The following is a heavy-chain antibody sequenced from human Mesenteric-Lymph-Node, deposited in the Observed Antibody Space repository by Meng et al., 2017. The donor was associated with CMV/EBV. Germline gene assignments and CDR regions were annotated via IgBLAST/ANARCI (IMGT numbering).Heavy chain of an antibody. J-gene: IGHJ4*02. CDR1: GGTFSSYT. Sequence: SVKVSCKASGGTFSSYTISWVRQAPGQGLEWMGRIIPILGIANFAQKFQGRVTMTRDTSISTAYMELTRLTSDDTAVYYCARAAASRVGYNWSYETLYYFDYWGQGTLVTVSS. D-gene: IGHD1-7*01. CDR3: ARAAASRVGYNWSYETLYYFDY. CDR2: IIPILGIA. V-gene: IGHV1-69*02.